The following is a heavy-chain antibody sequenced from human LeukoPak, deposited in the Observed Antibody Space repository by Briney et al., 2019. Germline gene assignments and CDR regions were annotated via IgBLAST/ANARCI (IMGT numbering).Heavy chain of an antibody. CDR3: ARDLYYYDSSGYYYGYYFDY. Sequence: GGSLRLSCAASGFTFSSYSMNWVRQAPGKGLEWVSSISSSSSYIYYADSVKGRFTISRDNAKNSLYLQMNSLRAEDTAVYYCARDLYYYDSSGYYYGYYFDYWGQGTLVTVSS. J-gene: IGHJ4*02. D-gene: IGHD3-22*01. CDR2: ISSSSSYI. V-gene: IGHV3-21*01. CDR1: GFTFSSYS.